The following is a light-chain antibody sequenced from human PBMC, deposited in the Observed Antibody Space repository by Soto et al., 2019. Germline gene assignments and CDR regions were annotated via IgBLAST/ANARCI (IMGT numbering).Light chain of an antibody. J-gene: IGKJ5*01. CDR1: QSVSSDY. V-gene: IGKV3-20*01. CDR2: GAS. CDR3: QQYGNSPPET. Sequence: ETVLTQPPGTLSLSPGERATLSCRASQSVSSDYLAWYQQKPGQAPRLLMYGASSRATGIPDGFSGSGSGTDFTLTICRLEPEDFAVYYCQQYGNSPPETFGQGTRLEI.